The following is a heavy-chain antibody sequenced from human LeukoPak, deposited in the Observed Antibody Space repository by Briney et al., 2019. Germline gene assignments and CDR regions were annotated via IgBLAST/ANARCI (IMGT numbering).Heavy chain of an antibody. CDR2: ISGSGGST. J-gene: IGHJ4*02. D-gene: IGHD4-17*01. Sequence: GGSLRLSCAASGFTVNSNYMSWVRQAPGKGLEWVSAISGSGGSTYYADSVKGRFTISRDNAKNSLYLQMNSLRAEDTAVYYCARDGPSDDYGDPFDYWGQGTLVTVSS. CDR3: ARDGPSDDYGDPFDY. CDR1: GFTVNSNY. V-gene: IGHV3-23*01.